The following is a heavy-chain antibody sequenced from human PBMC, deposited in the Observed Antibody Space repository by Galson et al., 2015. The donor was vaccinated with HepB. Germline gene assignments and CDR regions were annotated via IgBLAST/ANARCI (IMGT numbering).Heavy chain of an antibody. CDR2: IWYDGSKQ. CDR1: GFTFSGYG. Sequence: SLRLSCAASGFTFSGYGMHWVRQAPGKGLEWVAVIWYDGSKQYYADSVKGRFTISRDNSGNTLYMQMNSLRVEDTAVYYCARYHDDWGAFYIWGHGTMVTVSS. V-gene: IGHV3-33*01. D-gene: IGHD7-27*01. J-gene: IGHJ3*02. CDR3: ARYHDDWGAFYI.